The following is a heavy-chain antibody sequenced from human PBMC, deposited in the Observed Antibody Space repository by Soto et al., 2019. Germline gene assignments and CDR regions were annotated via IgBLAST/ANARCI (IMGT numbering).Heavy chain of an antibody. CDR1: GFTVNSNY. V-gene: IGHV3-53*02. J-gene: IGHJ6*02. D-gene: IGHD1-26*01. CDR3: AKGDGFILAV. CDR2: TNTGGTT. Sequence: EVQVLATGGGLIQPGGSLRLSCAASGFTVNSNYMSWVRQAPGEGLQWVSITNTGGTTYYADSVKGRFTVSRDNSKNTLSLQMHSLRAEDTAVYYCAKGDGFILAVWGQGTTVSVSS.